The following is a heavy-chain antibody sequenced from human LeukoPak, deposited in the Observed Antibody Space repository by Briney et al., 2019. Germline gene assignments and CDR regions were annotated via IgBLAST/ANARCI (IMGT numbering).Heavy chain of an antibody. D-gene: IGHD4-17*01. Sequence: GASVKVSCNASGYTSTGYYMHGVRQAPGQGLEWMGWVNPNSGSTDYAQNFQGRVTMTRDTSISTAYMELSSLRSDDMAVYYCARSTTFLPNFDYWGQGTLVTVSS. J-gene: IGHJ4*02. V-gene: IGHV1-2*02. CDR2: VNPNSGST. CDR3: ARSTTFLPNFDY. CDR1: GYTSTGYY.